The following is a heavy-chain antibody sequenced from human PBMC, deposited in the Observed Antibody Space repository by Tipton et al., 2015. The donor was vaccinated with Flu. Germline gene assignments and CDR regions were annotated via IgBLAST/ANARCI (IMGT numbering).Heavy chain of an antibody. J-gene: IGHJ3*02. Sequence: GSLRLSCAASGFTFSSYWMNWVRQAPGKGLEWVANIKQDGSEKYYVDSVKGRFTISRDNAKNSLYLQMNSLRAEDTAVYYCARDSPMIVVVTTDAFDIWGQGTMVTVSS. D-gene: IGHD3-22*01. V-gene: IGHV3-7*01. CDR2: IKQDGSEK. CDR3: ARDSPMIVVVTTDAFDI. CDR1: GFTFSSYW.